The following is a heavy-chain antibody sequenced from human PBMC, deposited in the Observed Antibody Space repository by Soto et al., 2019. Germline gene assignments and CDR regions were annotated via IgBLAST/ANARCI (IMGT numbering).Heavy chain of an antibody. CDR1: GYTLTDLS. Sequence: ASVKVSCKVSGYTLTDLSMHWVRQAPGKGLEWMGGFDPEDGETIYAQKLQGRVTMTEDTSTDTAYMELSSLRSDDTAVYYCATSYCSSTSCYAWFDPWGQGTLVTSPQ. CDR3: ATSYCSSTSCYAWFDP. J-gene: IGHJ5*02. V-gene: IGHV1-24*01. D-gene: IGHD2-2*01. CDR2: FDPEDGET.